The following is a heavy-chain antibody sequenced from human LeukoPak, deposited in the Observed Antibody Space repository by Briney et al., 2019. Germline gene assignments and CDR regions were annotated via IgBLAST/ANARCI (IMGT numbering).Heavy chain of an antibody. J-gene: IGHJ4*02. V-gene: IGHV3-30-3*01. D-gene: IGHD3-22*01. Sequence: GGSLRLSCAASGFTFSSYAMHWVRQAPGKGLEWVAVISYDGSNYYADSVKGRFTISRDNSKNTLYLQMNSLRAEDTAVYYCAKEKGEYYYDSSGDLDYWGQGTLVTVSS. CDR1: GFTFSSYA. CDR2: ISYDGSN. CDR3: AKEKGEYYYDSSGDLDY.